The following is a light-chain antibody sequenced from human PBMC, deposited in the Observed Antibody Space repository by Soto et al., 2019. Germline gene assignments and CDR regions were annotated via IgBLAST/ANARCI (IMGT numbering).Light chain of an antibody. V-gene: IGLV2-14*01. CDR1: SSDVCGYNY. CDR2: DVS. Sequence: QSALTQPASVSGSPGQSITISCTGTSSDVCGYNYVSWYQQHPGKAPKLMIYDVSNRPSGVSNRFSGPKSGNTASLTISGLQAEDEADYYCSSYTSSSTPYVFGTGTKLTVL. J-gene: IGLJ1*01. CDR3: SSYTSSSTPYV.